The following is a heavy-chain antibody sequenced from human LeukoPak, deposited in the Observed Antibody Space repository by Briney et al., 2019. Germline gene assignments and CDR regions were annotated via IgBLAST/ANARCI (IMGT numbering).Heavy chain of an antibody. CDR2: INHSGST. Sequence: PSETLSLTCAVYGGSFSGYYWSWIRQPPGKGLEWIGEINHSGSTNYNPSLKSRVTISVDTSKNQFSLKLSSVTAADTAVYYCARERQESFDYWGQGTLVTVSS. CDR1: GGSFSGYY. D-gene: IGHD3-10*01. V-gene: IGHV4-34*01. J-gene: IGHJ4*02. CDR3: ARERQESFDY.